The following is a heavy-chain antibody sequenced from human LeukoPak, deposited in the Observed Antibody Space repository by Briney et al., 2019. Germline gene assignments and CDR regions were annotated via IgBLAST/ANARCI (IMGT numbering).Heavy chain of an antibody. CDR2: ISYDGSNK. Sequence: GRSLRLSRAASGFTFSSYGMHWVRQAPGKWLEWVAVISYDGSNKYYADSVKGRFTISRDNSKNTLYLQMNSLRAEDTAVYYCAKRGDRNAFDIWGQGTMVTVSS. J-gene: IGHJ3*02. CDR3: AKRGDRNAFDI. V-gene: IGHV3-30*18. D-gene: IGHD5-12*01. CDR1: GFTFSSYG.